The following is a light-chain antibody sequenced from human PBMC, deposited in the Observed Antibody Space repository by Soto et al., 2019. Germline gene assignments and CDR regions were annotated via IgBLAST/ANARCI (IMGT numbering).Light chain of an antibody. CDR2: AAS. CDR1: QSISSY. CDR3: QQYNSFPIT. Sequence: DIQMTQSPSSLSASVGDGVTITCRASQSISSYLNWYQQKPGKAPKLLIYAASSLQSGVPSRFSGSGSGTEFTLTISSLQPDDFATYYCQQYNSFPITFGQGTRLEIK. V-gene: IGKV1-39*01. J-gene: IGKJ5*01.